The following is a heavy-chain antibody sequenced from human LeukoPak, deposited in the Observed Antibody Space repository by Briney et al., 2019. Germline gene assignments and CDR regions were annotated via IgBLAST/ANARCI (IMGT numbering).Heavy chain of an antibody. CDR1: GYSISSGYY. CDR2: IYHSGST. Sequence: SETLSLTCAVSGYSISSGYYWGWIRQPPGKGLEWIGSIYHSGSTYYNPSLKSRVTISVDTSKNQFSLKLSSVTAADTAVYYCARANQNVLRFLEWLNAFDIWGQGTMVTASS. J-gene: IGHJ3*02. V-gene: IGHV4-38-2*01. CDR3: ARANQNVLRFLEWLNAFDI. D-gene: IGHD3-3*01.